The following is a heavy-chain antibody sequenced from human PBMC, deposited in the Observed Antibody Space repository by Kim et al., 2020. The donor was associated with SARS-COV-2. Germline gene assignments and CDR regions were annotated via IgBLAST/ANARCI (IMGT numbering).Heavy chain of an antibody. V-gene: IGHV3-7*05. D-gene: IGHD3-16*01. CDR2: IRNDGSEK. J-gene: IGHJ6*02. CDR1: GFTFNTYW. Sequence: GGSLRLSCAASGFTFNTYWMTWVRQAPGKGLEWVANIRNDGSEKKYVDPVEGRFTISRDNAKNSVYLQMNSLRAEDTAVYYCARGGRRMSGSRSYYHGVDVWGQGTTVIVSS. CDR3: ARGGRRMSGSRSYYHGVDV.